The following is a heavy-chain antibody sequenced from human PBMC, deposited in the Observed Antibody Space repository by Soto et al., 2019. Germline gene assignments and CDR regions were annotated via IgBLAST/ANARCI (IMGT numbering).Heavy chain of an antibody. V-gene: IGHV4-34*01. Sequence: SETLSLTCAVYGGSFSGYYWSWIRQPPGKGLEWIGEINHSGSTNYNPSLQTRVTISLDKSRSQLSLKLNSVTAADSAVYFCARLEGLATISYYFDFWGPGALVTVSS. J-gene: IGHJ4*02. CDR3: ARLEGLATISYYFDF. CDR1: GGSFSGYY. CDR2: INHSGST. D-gene: IGHD3-9*01.